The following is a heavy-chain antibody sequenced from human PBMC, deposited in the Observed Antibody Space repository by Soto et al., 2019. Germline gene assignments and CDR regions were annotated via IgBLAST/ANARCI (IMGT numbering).Heavy chain of an antibody. CDR3: ARDRGVLLGGYDYAYYYYGMDV. V-gene: IGHV1-69*01. CDR2: IIPIFGTA. CDR1: GGTFSSYA. Sequence: QVQLVQSGAEVKKPGSSVKVSCKASGGTFSSYAISWVRQAPGQGLEWMGGIIPIFGTANYAQKFQGRVTITADESTSTAYMELSSLRSEDTAVYYCARDRGVLLGGYDYAYYYYGMDVWGQGTTVTVSS. D-gene: IGHD5-12*01. J-gene: IGHJ6*02.